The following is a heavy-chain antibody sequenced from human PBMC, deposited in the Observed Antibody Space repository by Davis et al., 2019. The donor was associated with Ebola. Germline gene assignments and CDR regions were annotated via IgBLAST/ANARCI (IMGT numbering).Heavy chain of an antibody. J-gene: IGHJ4*02. CDR3: ARQRWLPRVRYYFDY. CDR2: IYSGGST. D-gene: IGHD6-19*01. Sequence: GGSLRLSCAASGFTVSSNYMSWVRQAPGKGLEWVSVIYSGGSTYYADSVKGRFTISRDNSKNTLYLQMNSLRAEDTAVYYCARQRWLPRVRYYFDYWGQGTLVTVSS. CDR1: GFTVSSNY. V-gene: IGHV3-53*01.